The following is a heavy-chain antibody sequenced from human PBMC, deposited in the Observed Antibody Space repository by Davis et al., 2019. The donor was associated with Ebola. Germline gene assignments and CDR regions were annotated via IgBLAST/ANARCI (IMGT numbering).Heavy chain of an antibody. Sequence: PGGSLRLSCAASGFTFSSYAMSWVRQAPGKGLEWVSAISGSGGSTYYADSVKGRFTISRDNAKNSLYLQMNSLRAEDTAVYYCARLAGSRRLVFYYYGMDVWGQGTTVTVSS. V-gene: IGHV3-23*01. J-gene: IGHJ6*02. D-gene: IGHD2-8*01. CDR3: ARLAGSRRLVFYYYGMDV. CDR1: GFTFSSYA. CDR2: ISGSGGST.